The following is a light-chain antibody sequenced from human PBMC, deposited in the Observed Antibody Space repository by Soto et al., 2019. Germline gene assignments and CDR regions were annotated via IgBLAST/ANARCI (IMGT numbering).Light chain of an antibody. V-gene: IGKV3-20*01. Sequence: EIVLTQSPGTLSLSPGERATLSCRASESVRSNYLAWYQQQPGQAPRLLIFGASVRATGIPDRFTGSGSGTDFSLTITRLEPEDSAVYFCHHYVYAADTFGQGTKLEIK. CDR1: ESVRSNY. J-gene: IGKJ2*01. CDR3: HHYVYAADT. CDR2: GAS.